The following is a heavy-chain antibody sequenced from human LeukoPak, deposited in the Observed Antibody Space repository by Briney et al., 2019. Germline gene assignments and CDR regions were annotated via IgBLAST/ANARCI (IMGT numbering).Heavy chain of an antibody. CDR1: GFTFSSYE. Sequence: GGSLRLSCAASGFTFSSYEMNWVRQAPGKGLEWVSYISSSGSTIYYADSVKGRFTISRDNAKNSLYLQMNSLRAEDTAVYYCARAYSSGWYGYYYYYMDVWGKGTTVTVSS. D-gene: IGHD6-19*01. CDR3: ARAYSSGWYGYYYYYMDV. CDR2: ISSSGSTI. J-gene: IGHJ6*03. V-gene: IGHV3-48*03.